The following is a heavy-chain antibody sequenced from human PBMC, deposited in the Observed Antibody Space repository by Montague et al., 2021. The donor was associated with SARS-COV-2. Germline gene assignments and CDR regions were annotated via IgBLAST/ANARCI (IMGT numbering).Heavy chain of an antibody. CDR1: GGSFSGYY. V-gene: IGHV4-34*01. J-gene: IGHJ5*02. Sequence: SETLSLTCAVYGGSFSGYYWTWVRQPPGQGLEWIGEINHSGNTNYKPSLESRITMSVDTSKSLVSLNLTSVTAADTAVYYCARASSSWSGLDPWGQGTLVTVSS. D-gene: IGHD3-3*01. CDR3: ARASSSWSGLDP. CDR2: INHSGNT.